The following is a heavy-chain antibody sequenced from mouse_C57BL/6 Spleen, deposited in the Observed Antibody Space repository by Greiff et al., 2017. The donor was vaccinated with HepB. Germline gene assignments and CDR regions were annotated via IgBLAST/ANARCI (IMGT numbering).Heavy chain of an antibody. CDR3: ARSYYGSRGYFDY. D-gene: IGHD1-1*01. Sequence: EVQRVESGGGLVKPGGSLKLSCAASGFTFSDYGMHWVRQAPEKGLEWVAYISSGSSTIYYADTVKGRFTISRDNAKNTLFLQMTSLRSEDTAMYYCARSYYGSRGYFDYWGQGTTLTVSS. V-gene: IGHV5-17*01. CDR2: ISSGSSTI. J-gene: IGHJ2*01. CDR1: GFTFSDYG.